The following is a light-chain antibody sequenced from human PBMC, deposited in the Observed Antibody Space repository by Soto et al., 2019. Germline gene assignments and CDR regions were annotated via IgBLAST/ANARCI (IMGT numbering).Light chain of an antibody. CDR2: DAS. CDR3: QQRNSWPPIT. CDR1: QSVRTY. J-gene: IGKJ5*01. Sequence: EIVLTQSPVTLSLSPGERATLSCRASQSVRTYLAWYQVKPGQAPRLLIYDASSRASGVPARFSGSGSGTVFPLTISSLEPEDFALYYCQQRNSWPPITFGQGKRLELK. V-gene: IGKV3-11*01.